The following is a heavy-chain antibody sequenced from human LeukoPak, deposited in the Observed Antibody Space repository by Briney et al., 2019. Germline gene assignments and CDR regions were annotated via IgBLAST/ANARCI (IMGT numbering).Heavy chain of an antibody. V-gene: IGHV5-51*01. J-gene: IGHJ4*02. D-gene: IGHD6-13*01. Sequence: ESLTISCKGSGYNFTNYWIHWVRQMPGKGLEWMGIIYPGDSDTRFSPSFQGQVTISADKSISTAYLQWSSLKASDTAMYYCARPFLYSSSWYSLDYWGQGTLVTVSS. CDR3: ARPFLYSSSWYSLDY. CDR1: GYNFTNYW. CDR2: IYPGDSDT.